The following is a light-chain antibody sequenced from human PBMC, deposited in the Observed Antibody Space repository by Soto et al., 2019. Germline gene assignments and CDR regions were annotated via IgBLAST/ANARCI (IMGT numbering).Light chain of an antibody. V-gene: IGKV3-11*01. J-gene: IGKJ3*01. CDR3: QQRTNWAPFS. Sequence: EVVLTQSPATLSLSPGERATLSCRASQSVGNYLAWYQQTPGQAPRLLIYDTSTRATGTPVRFGGSGSGTDFTLTISSLEPEDFAVYFCQQRTNWAPFSFGPGTKVDIK. CDR1: QSVGNY. CDR2: DTS.